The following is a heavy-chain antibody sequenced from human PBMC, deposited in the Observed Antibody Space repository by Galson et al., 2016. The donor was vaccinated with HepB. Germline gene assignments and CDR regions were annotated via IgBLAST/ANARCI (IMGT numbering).Heavy chain of an antibody. J-gene: IGHJ4*02. CDR2: VFYDDSRK. V-gene: IGHV3-33*01. CDR3: ARAQTTVVTYIDN. CDR1: GFLFSDYG. D-gene: IGHD4-23*01. Sequence: SLRLSCAASGFLFSDYGMHWVRQAPGKGLEWVAVVFYDDSRKYYADFVKGRFTISRDNAKNSLYLQMNSLRAEDTAVYYCARAQTTVVTYIDNWGQGTLVTVSS.